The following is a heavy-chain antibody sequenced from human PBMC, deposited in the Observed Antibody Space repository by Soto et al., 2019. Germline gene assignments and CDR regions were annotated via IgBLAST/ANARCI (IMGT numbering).Heavy chain of an antibody. Sequence: QVPLVESGGGVVQPGRSLRLSCAASGFTFSSYGMHWVRQAPGKGLEGVAVISYDGSNKYYADSVKGRFTVSRDNSKNTLYLQMNSLRAEDTAVYYCATAPRPAAMPSSSYYYYYGMDVWGQGTTVTVSS. J-gene: IGHJ6*02. CDR1: GFTFSSYG. CDR3: ATAPRPAAMPSSSYYYYYGMDV. D-gene: IGHD2-2*01. V-gene: IGHV3-30*03. CDR2: ISYDGSNK.